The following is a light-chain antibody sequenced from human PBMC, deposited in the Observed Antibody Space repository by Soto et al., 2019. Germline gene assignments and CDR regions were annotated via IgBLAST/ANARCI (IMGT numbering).Light chain of an antibody. CDR3: LQYYDTPWT. CDR2: WAS. V-gene: IGKV4-1*01. Sequence: DIVMTQSPDSLAVSLGERATIYCKSSQILLYSSNNKNYLAWYQHRPGQPPKLLISWASTRESGVPDRFTGRGSGSNFTLTISGLQAEDVAVYYCLQYYDTPWTFGQGTKMEIK. CDR1: QILLYSSNNKNY. J-gene: IGKJ1*01.